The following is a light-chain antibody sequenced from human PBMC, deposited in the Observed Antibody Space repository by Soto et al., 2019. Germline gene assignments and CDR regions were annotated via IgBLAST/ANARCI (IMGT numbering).Light chain of an antibody. V-gene: IGKV1-5*01. CDR2: DAS. CDR1: QSVSNW. J-gene: IGKJ1*01. CDR3: QQYNSYSRT. Sequence: DIQMTPSPSTLSASVGDRVTITCRASQSVSNWLAWYQQKRGKAPELLIYDASSLKSGVPSRFSGSGSGTEFTLTISSLQPDDFATYYCQQYNSYSRTFGQGTKVDIK.